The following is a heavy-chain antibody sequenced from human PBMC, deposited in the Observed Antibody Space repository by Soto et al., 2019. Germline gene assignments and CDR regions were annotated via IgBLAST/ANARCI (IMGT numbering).Heavy chain of an antibody. CDR3: ARHIAVAGNSAFDI. V-gene: IGHV4-39*01. Sequence: SETLSLTCTVSGGSISSSSYYWGWIRQPPGKGLEWIGSIYYSGSTYYNPSLKSRVTISVDTSKNQFSLKLSSVTAADTAVYYCARHIAVAGNSAFDIWGQGTMVTVSS. CDR2: IYYSGST. J-gene: IGHJ3*02. D-gene: IGHD6-19*01. CDR1: GGSISSSSYY.